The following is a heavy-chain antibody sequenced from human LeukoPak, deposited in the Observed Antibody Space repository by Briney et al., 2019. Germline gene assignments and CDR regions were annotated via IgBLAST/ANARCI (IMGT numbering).Heavy chain of an antibody. Sequence: GGSMRLSCAASGFTVSSNYMSWVRQAPGKGLEWVSVIYSGGSTYYADSVKGRFTISRDNSKNTLYLQMNSLRAEDTGVYYCAKDLSSGSRRAYWGQGTLVTVSS. CDR1: GFTVSSNY. CDR2: IYSGGST. V-gene: IGHV3-53*05. J-gene: IGHJ4*02. CDR3: AKDLSSGSRRAY. D-gene: IGHD6-19*01.